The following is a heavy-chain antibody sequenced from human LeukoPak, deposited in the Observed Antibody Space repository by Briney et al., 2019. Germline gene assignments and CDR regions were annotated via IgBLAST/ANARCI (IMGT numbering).Heavy chain of an antibody. CDR1: GGSFSGYY. D-gene: IGHD3-10*01. V-gene: IGHV4-34*01. J-gene: IGHJ4*02. CDR3: ARSMVRGVIDY. CDR2: INHSGST. Sequence: MSSETLSLTCAVYGGSFSGYYWSWIRQPPGKGLEWIGEINHSGSTNYNPSLKSRVTISVDTSKNQFSLKLSSVTAADTAVYYCARSMVRGVIDYWGQGTLVTVSS.